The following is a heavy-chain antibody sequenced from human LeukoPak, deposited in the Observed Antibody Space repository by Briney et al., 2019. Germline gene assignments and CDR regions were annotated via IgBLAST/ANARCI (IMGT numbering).Heavy chain of an antibody. V-gene: IGHV3-7*01. CDR2: IKQDGSEK. Sequence: GGSLRLSCRTSGFIFSDYNMNWVRQAPGKGLEWVANIKQDGSEKYHVDSVRGRFTISRDNAKNSLYLQMNSLRAEDTAVYYCARDRSYYNYLEYWGQGTLVTVSS. D-gene: IGHD3-10*01. J-gene: IGHJ4*02. CDR3: ARDRSYYNYLEY. CDR1: GFIFSDYN.